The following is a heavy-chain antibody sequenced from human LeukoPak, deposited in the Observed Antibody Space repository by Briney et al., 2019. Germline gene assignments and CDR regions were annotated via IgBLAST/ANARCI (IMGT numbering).Heavy chain of an antibody. CDR1: GGSISSSGYY. V-gene: IGHV4-39*01. CDR3: ARHEYSGSYYGLSWFDP. J-gene: IGHJ5*02. Sequence: SETLSLTCTVSGGSISSSGYYWGWIRQPPGKGLEWIASIDYSGSTYYNPSLKSRVTISVDTSKNQLSLKLSSLTAADTAVYYCARHEYSGSYYGLSWFDPWGQGTLVTVSS. D-gene: IGHD1-26*01. CDR2: IDYSGST.